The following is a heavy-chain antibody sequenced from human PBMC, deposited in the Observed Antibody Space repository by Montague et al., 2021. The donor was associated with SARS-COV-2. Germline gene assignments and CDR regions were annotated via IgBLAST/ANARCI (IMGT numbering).Heavy chain of an antibody. CDR2: ISGDGDST. CDR1: GFAFGDYS. D-gene: IGHD5-12*01. J-gene: IGHJ4*02. V-gene: IGHV3-43*02. Sequence: SLRLSCAASGFAFGDYSMHWVRQLPGKGLEWVSLISGDGDSTYYADSVKGRFTISRDNSKNSLFLQMKSLTIEDTALYYCAKDWDVEYGGNMQGDYWGQGTMVTVSS. CDR3: AKDWDVEYGGNMQGDY.